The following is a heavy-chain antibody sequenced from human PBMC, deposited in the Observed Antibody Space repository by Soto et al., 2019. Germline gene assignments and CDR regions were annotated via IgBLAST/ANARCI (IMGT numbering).Heavy chain of an antibody. CDR1: GDSITNPNW. D-gene: IGHD3-10*01. CDR2: VYHTGST. V-gene: IGHV4-4*02. CDR3: ASYGSGSYYNGYYFDY. J-gene: IGHJ4*02. Sequence: SETLSLTCSVSGDSITNPNWWSWVRQSPGKGLEWIGEVYHTGSTNYNPSLKSRVTISVDTSKNQFSLKLRSVTAADTAVYYCASYGSGSYYNGYYFDYWGQGTLVT.